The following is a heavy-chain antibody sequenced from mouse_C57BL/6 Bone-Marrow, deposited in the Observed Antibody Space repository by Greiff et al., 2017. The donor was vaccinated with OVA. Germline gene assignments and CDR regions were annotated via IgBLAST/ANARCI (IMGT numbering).Heavy chain of an antibody. J-gene: IGHJ4*01. CDR2: ISNGGGST. V-gene: IGHV5-12*01. CDR3: ARRGDYYGSSYEYYAMDY. CDR1: GFTFSDYY. Sequence: EVQVVESGGGLVQPGGSLKLSCAASGFTFSDYYMYWVRQTPEKRLEWVAYISNGGGSTYYPDTVKGRFTISRDNAKNTLYLQMSRLKSEDTAMYYCARRGDYYGSSYEYYAMDYWGQGTSVTVSS. D-gene: IGHD1-1*01.